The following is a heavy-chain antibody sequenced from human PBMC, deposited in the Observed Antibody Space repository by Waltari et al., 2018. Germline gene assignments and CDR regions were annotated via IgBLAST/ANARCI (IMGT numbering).Heavy chain of an antibody. CDR1: GYTFSDRY. CDR3: GRGFYGYDY. Sequence: QVQLVQSGAEVRQPGASVRVSCTASGYTFSDRYIHWVRQAPGQGREWMGRRIPSSGATNYAQKLQGRVSMTRDTSISAVYMELSSLTSDDTAVYYCGRGFYGYDYWGQGTLVTVSS. CDR2: RIPSSGAT. J-gene: IGHJ4*02. D-gene: IGHD6-25*01. V-gene: IGHV1-2*06.